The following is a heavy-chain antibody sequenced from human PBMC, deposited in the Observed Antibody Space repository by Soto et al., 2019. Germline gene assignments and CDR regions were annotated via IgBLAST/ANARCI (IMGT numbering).Heavy chain of an antibody. CDR3: AKLPLVLDLGFDY. CDR1: GFTISNYV. Sequence: PGGSLRLSCAASGFTISNYVMSWVRQAPGKGLEWVSSISGSGDNTYYADSVKGRFTISRDNSKNTLFLQMNSLRAEDTAVYYCAKLPLVLDLGFDYWGQGTLVTVSS. D-gene: IGHD1-1*01. J-gene: IGHJ4*02. V-gene: IGHV3-23*01. CDR2: ISGSGDNT.